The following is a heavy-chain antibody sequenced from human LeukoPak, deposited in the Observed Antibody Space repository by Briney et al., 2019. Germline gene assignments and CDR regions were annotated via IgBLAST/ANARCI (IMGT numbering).Heavy chain of an antibody. CDR2: IIPIFGTA. D-gene: IGHD2-8*01. V-gene: IGHV1-69*06. CDR3: STDPRSLIY. J-gene: IGHJ4*01. Sequence: ASVKVSCKASGYTFTHNFMHWVRQAPGQGLEWMGGIIPIFGTANYAQKFQGRVTITADKSTSTAYMELSSLRSEDTAVYYCSTDPRSLIYWGHGTLVTVSS. CDR1: GYTFTHNF.